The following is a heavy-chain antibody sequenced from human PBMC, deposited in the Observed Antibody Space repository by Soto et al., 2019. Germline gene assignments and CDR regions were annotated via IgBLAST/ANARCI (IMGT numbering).Heavy chain of an antibody. D-gene: IGHD6-6*01. CDR1: GYTFTSYY. Sequence: GASVKVSCKASGYTFTSYYMHWVRQAPGQGLEWMGIINPSGGSTSYAQKFQGRVTMTRDTSTSTVYMELSSLRSEDTAVYYCAIEWGWVSRSSEGFDYWGQGTLVTVPQ. J-gene: IGHJ4*02. V-gene: IGHV1-46*03. CDR2: INPSGGST. CDR3: AIEWGWVSRSSEGFDY.